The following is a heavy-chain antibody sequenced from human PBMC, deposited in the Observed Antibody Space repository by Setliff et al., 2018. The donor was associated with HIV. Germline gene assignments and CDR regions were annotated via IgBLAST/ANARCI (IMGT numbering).Heavy chain of an antibody. CDR3: ARPYTVWVYGMDV. CDR2: INADGSIT. V-gene: IGHV3-74*01. D-gene: IGHD2-8*01. J-gene: IGHJ6*02. Sequence: GGSLRLSCAASGFTFSSYSMNWVRQAPGKGLEWVSRINADGSITDYADSVKGRFTIPRDNAKNTLYMQMNSLRAEDTAVYYCARPYTVWVYGMDVWGQGTTVTVSS. CDR1: GFTFSSYS.